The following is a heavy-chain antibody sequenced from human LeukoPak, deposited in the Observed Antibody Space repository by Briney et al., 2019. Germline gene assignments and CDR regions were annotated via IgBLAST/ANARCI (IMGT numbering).Heavy chain of an antibody. CDR1: GGSISSGDYY. Sequence: SETLSLTCTVSGGSISSGDYYWSWIRQPPGKGLEWIGYIYYSGSTYYNPSLKSRVTISVDTSKNQFSLKLSSVTAADTAVYYCARGPDYGSDGRGFDPWGQGTLVTVSS. CDR3: ARGPDYGSDGRGFDP. J-gene: IGHJ5*02. CDR2: IYYSGST. D-gene: IGHD3-10*01. V-gene: IGHV4-31*03.